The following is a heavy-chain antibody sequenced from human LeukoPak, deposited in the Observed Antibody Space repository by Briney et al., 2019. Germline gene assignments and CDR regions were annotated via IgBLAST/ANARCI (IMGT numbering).Heavy chain of an antibody. D-gene: IGHD6-13*01. V-gene: IGHV3-30*02. J-gene: IGHJ4*02. Sequence: DSVKGRFTISRDNSKNTLYLEMNSLRPEDTAVYHCAKDSKVAAAGYFFDSWGQGTLVTVSS. CDR3: AKDSKVAAAGYFFDS.